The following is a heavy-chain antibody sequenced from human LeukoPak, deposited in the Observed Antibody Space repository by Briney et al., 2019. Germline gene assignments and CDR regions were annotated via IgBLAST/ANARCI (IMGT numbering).Heavy chain of an antibody. CDR1: GYTFTSYD. J-gene: IGHJ4*02. V-gene: IGHV1-8*01. D-gene: IGHD3-22*01. CDR2: MNPDSGNT. Sequence: ASVKVSCKASGYTFTSYDINWVRQAPGQGLEWMGWMNPDSGNTGYAQKLQGRVTMTRNTSISTAYMELSSLRSEDTAAYYCARVPYYDSSGYYYEPFDYWGQGTLVTVSS. CDR3: ARVPYYDSSGYYYEPFDY.